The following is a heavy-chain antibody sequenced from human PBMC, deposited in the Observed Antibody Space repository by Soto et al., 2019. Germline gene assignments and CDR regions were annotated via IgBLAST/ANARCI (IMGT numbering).Heavy chain of an antibody. CDR3: ARNNRGYSGYDGPGAFDY. Sequence: GGSLRLSCAASGFTFSSYGMHWVRQAPGKGLEWVAVIWYDGSNKYYADSVKGRFTISRDNSKNTLYLQMNSLRAEDTAVYYCARNNRGYSGYDGPGAFDYWGQGTLVTVSS. CDR1: GFTFSSYG. J-gene: IGHJ4*02. V-gene: IGHV3-33*01. CDR2: IWYDGSNK. D-gene: IGHD5-12*01.